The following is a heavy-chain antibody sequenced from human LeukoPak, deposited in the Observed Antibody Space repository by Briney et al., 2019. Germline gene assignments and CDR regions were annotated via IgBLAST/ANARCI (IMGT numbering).Heavy chain of an antibody. CDR3: ARDQYDTWSRRGNFDS. Sequence: GGSLRLSCVASGFTFGKYWMSWVRQAPGKGLEWVANIKLDGSEKNYVDPVKGRFTISRDNTKNSLYLQMNSLRPEDTAVFYCARDQYDTWSRRGNFDSWGQGTLVIVSS. CDR1: GFTFGKYW. J-gene: IGHJ4*02. V-gene: IGHV3-7*03. CDR2: IKLDGSEK. D-gene: IGHD3-3*01.